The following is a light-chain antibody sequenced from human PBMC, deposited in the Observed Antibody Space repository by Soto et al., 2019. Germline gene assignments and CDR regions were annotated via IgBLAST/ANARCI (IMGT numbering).Light chain of an antibody. V-gene: IGKV3D-15*01. CDR1: QIVSSTY. CDR3: QQYNNWTPKT. J-gene: IGKJ1*01. Sequence: EILFTQSPGTLSLSPGERATLSCRASQIVSSTYLAWFQQKPGQAPRLLIYGASTRATGIPDRFSGSGSGTAFTLTISSLQSEDFAVYYCQQYNNWTPKTFGQGTKWIS. CDR2: GAS.